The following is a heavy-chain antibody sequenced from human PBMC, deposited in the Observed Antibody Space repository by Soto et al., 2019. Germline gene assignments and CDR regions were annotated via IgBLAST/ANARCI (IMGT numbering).Heavy chain of an antibody. CDR2: ISSSGDAT. J-gene: IGHJ6*02. CDR1: GFTFSTYA. Sequence: GGSLRLSCAASGFTFSTYAMTWVRQAPGKGLEWVSIISSSGDATYYLDSVKGRLTISRDNSRNTLNLQMNSLRAEDTAVYYCAKNGDFWSWGMDVWGQGTTVTVSS. V-gene: IGHV3-23*01. D-gene: IGHD3-3*01. CDR3: AKNGDFWSWGMDV.